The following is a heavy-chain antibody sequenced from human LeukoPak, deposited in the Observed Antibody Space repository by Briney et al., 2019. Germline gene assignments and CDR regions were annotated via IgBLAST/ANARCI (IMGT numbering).Heavy chain of an antibody. Sequence: PSETLSLTCTVSGGSISIYYWSWIRQPPGKGLEWIGYIYYSGSTDSNPSLKSRVAISVDTSKNQFSLKLRSVTAADTAVYYCARRPRNDILTGTPFDYWGQGILVTVSS. CDR1: GGSISIYY. V-gene: IGHV4-59*01. D-gene: IGHD3-9*01. CDR2: IYYSGST. CDR3: ARRPRNDILTGTPFDY. J-gene: IGHJ4*02.